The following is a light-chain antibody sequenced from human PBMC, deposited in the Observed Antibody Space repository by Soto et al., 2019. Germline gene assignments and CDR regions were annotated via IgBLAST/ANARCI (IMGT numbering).Light chain of an antibody. J-gene: IGLJ2*01. CDR2: GNS. Sequence: QSVLTQPPSVSGAPGQRVTISCTGSSSNIGAGYDVHWYQQLPGTAPKLLIYGNSNRPSGVPDRFSGSKSGTSASLAITGLQAEDEADYYCQSYDSSLEVVFGGGTKLTV. CDR1: SSNIGAGYD. CDR3: QSYDSSLEVV. V-gene: IGLV1-40*01.